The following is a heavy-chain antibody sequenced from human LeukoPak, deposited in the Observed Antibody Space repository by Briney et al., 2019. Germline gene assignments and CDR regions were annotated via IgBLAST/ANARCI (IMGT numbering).Heavy chain of an antibody. CDR2: IYSGGST. J-gene: IGHJ4*02. CDR1: GFTVSSNY. D-gene: IGHD2-15*01. Sequence: GGSLRLSCAASGFTVSSNYMSWVRQAPGKGLEWVSVIYSGGSTYYADSVKGRFTISRDNSKNTLYLQMNSLRAEDTAVYYCARVIVVVAATSPYFDSWGQGILVTVSS. V-gene: IGHV3-53*01. CDR3: ARVIVVVAATSPYFDS.